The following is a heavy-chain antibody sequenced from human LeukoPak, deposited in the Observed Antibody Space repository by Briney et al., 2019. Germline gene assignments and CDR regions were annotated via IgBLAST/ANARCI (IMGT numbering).Heavy chain of an antibody. CDR2: MYMDGST. D-gene: IGHD3-10*01. CDR3: AREGSQGPGSYFGY. J-gene: IGHJ4*02. V-gene: IGHV3-66*01. Sequence: KAGGSLRLSCAASGFTVSSNYMSWVRQAPGKGLEWVSVMYMDGSTYNADSVKGRFTISRDNSENTLYLQMNSLRAEDTAVYYCAREGSQGPGSYFGYWGQGTLVTVPS. CDR1: GFTVSSNY.